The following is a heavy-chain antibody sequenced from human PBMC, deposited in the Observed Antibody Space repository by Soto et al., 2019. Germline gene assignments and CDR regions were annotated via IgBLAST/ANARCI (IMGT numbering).Heavy chain of an antibody. CDR1: GGSISSTNW. D-gene: IGHD2-21*02. CDR2: IYHSGST. V-gene: IGHV4-4*02. J-gene: IGHJ5*02. CDR3: ARKAVVVTGVYERGQPRYNWFDP. Sequence: QVQLQESGPGLVKPSGTLSLTCAVSGGSISSTNWWSWVRQPPGKGLEWIGDIYHSGSTNYSPSLKSRVTMSLDKSNNQFSLKLSSVTAADTAVYFCARKAVVVTGVYERGQPRYNWFDPWGQGTLVSVSS.